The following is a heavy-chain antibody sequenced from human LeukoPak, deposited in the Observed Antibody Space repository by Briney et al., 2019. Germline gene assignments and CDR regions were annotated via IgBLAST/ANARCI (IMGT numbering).Heavy chain of an antibody. CDR3: ARAPMIVVVFPPRLDY. D-gene: IGHD3-22*01. CDR1: GYTFTGYY. Sequence: ASVKVSCKTSGYTFTGYYMHWARQAPGQGLEWMGLINPNSGGTNNAQTFQDRVTMTGDTSISTAYMELSRLTSDDTAVYYCARAPMIVVVFPPRLDYWGQGTLVTVSS. V-gene: IGHV1-2*02. CDR2: INPNSGGT. J-gene: IGHJ4*02.